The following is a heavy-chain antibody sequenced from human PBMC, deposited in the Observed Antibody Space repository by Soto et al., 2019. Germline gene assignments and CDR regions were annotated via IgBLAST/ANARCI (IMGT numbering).Heavy chain of an antibody. CDR3: ARVVPDYVNYFDY. V-gene: IGHV4-31*03. CDR2: IYYSGST. CDR1: GGSISSGGYY. J-gene: IGHJ4*02. Sequence: SETLSLTCTVSGGSISSGGYYWSWIRRHPGKGLEWIGYIYYSGSTYYNPSLKSRVTISVDTSKNQFSLKLSSVTAADTAVYYCARVVPDYVNYFDYWGQGTLVTVSS. D-gene: IGHD3-16*01.